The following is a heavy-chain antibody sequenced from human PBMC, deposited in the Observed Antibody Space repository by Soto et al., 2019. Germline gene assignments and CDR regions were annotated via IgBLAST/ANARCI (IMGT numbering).Heavy chain of an antibody. CDR1: GFTFSSYG. D-gene: IGHD3-10*01. V-gene: IGHV3-33*01. J-gene: IGHJ4*02. CDR2: IWYDGSNK. CDR3: AREDYGSGSFDY. Sequence: QVQMVESGGGVVQPGRSLRLSCAASGFTFSSYGMHLVRQAPGKGLEWVAVIWYDGSNKYYADSVKGRVTISRDNSKNTLYLQMNSLRAEDTAVYYCAREDYGSGSFDYWGQGTLVTVSS.